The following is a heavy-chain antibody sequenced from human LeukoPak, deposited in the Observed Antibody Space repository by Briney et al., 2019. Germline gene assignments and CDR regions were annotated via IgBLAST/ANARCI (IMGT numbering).Heavy chain of an antibody. J-gene: IGHJ4*02. CDR1: GGSISSYY. D-gene: IGHD2-15*01. CDR3: ARLLGYCSGGSCYTFDY. Sequence: PSETLSLTCTVSGGSISSYYWSWIRQPPGEGLEWIGYIYYSGSTNYNPSLKSRVTISVDTSKNQFSLKLSSVTAADTAVYYCARLLGYCSGGSCYTFDYWGQGTLVTVSS. V-gene: IGHV4-59*12. CDR2: IYYSGST.